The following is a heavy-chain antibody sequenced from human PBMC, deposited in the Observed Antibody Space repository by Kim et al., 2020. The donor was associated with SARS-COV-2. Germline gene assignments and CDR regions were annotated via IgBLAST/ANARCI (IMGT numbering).Heavy chain of an antibody. Sequence: GGSLRLSCAASGFTFSSYSMNWVRQAPGKGLEWVSSISSSSSYIYYADSVKGRFTISRDNAKNSLYLQMNSLRAEDTAVYYCARDYVLGIAAAGFTKEYYYYYGMDVWGQGTTVTVSS. CDR2: ISSSSSYI. D-gene: IGHD6-13*01. CDR1: GFTFSSYS. CDR3: ARDYVLGIAAAGFTKEYYYYYGMDV. V-gene: IGHV3-21*01. J-gene: IGHJ6*02.